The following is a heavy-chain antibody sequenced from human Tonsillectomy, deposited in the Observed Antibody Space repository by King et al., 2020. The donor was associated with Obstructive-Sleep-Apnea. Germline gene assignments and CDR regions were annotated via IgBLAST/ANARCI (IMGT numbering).Heavy chain of an antibody. CDR3: ARGPYGGNLDY. V-gene: IGHV4-59*01. Sequence: QLQESGPGLVKPSETLSLTCTVSGGSFSNSYWSWIRQPPGKGLEWIAYIYYSGSTNYNPSLKSRVTISLDTSKNQFSLKLSSVTAADTAVYYCARGPYGGNLDYWGQGTLVTVSS. J-gene: IGHJ4*02. CDR1: GGSFSNSY. CDR2: IYYSGST. D-gene: IGHD4-23*01.